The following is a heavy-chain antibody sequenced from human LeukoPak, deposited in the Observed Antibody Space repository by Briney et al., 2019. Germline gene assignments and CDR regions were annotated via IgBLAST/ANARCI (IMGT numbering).Heavy chain of an antibody. Sequence: ASVKVSCRASGYTFTNFGISWVRQAPGQGLEWMGWISAYNGNTNYAQRLQGRVTMTTDTSTSTAYMELRSLRSDDTAVYYCARDRDYGDYNTQDLFVYWGQGTLVTVSS. CDR1: GYTFTNFG. CDR2: ISAYNGNT. D-gene: IGHD4-17*01. J-gene: IGHJ4*02. V-gene: IGHV1-18*01. CDR3: ARDRDYGDYNTQDLFVY.